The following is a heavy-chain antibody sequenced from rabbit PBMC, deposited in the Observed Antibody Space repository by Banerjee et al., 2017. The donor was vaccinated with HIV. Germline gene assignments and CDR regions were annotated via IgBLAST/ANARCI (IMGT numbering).Heavy chain of an antibody. D-gene: IGHD8-1*01. J-gene: IGHJ4*01. CDR2: IYTGSSGTT. Sequence: QEQLVESGGGLVTLGGSLKLTCKASGLDFSLSYWICWVRQAPGKGLEWIGCIYTGSSGTTVYANWAKGRFTISQTSSTTVTLQMTSLTAADTATYFCARGSSYYTYFNLWGQGTLVTVS. V-gene: IGHV1S45*01. CDR3: ARGSSYYTYFNL. CDR1: GLDFSLSYW.